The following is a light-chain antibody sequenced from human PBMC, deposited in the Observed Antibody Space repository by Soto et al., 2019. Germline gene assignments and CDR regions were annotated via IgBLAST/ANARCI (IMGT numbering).Light chain of an antibody. CDR2: KVS. Sequence: DVVMTQSPLSLPVALGQPASISCRSSHSLAYSDGNTYLNWFQQRPGQSPRRLISKVSNRDSGVPDRFSGSGSGTDFTLDISRVEADDVGVYYCMQGTHWPVTFGQGTKLEIK. J-gene: IGKJ2*01. V-gene: IGKV2-30*01. CDR3: MQGTHWPVT. CDR1: HSLAYSDGNTY.